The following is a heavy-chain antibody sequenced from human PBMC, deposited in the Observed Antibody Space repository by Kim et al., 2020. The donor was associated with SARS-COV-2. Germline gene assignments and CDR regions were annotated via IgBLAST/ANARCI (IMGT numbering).Heavy chain of an antibody. Sequence: GGSLRLSCAASGLSFSDSYMNWVRQAPGKGLEWLSFISTRGESIFYADSVEGRFNISRDNAKNSLYLQMNYMRDEDTAVYYCARSGNGYNAFGIWGQGVLVTVSS. CDR2: ISTRGESI. CDR1: GLSFSDSY. D-gene: IGHD5-12*01. V-gene: IGHV3-11*01. J-gene: IGHJ4*02. CDR3: ARSGNGYNAFGI.